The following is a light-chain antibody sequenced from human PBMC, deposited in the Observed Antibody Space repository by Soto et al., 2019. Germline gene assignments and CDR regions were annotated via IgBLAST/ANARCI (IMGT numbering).Light chain of an antibody. CDR2: DAS. V-gene: IGKV3-11*01. CDR3: QQRSNWPPIP. CDR1: QSVSSY. J-gene: IGKJ5*01. Sequence: SVLTQSPATLSLSPGEIDTLACRASQSVSSYLAWYQQTPAQAPTLXXYDASKRATGIPARFSGSGSGTDFTLPISCLEPEDFSVYYCQQRSNWPPIPCAQGTRP.